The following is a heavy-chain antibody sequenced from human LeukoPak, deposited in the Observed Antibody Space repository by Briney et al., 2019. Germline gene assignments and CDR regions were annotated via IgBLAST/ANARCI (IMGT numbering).Heavy chain of an antibody. CDR2: ISSSSSYI. CDR3: ARGGHNYYDSSGYQYYFDY. D-gene: IGHD3-22*01. V-gene: IGHV3-21*01. CDR1: GFTFSSYS. J-gene: IGHJ4*02. Sequence: PGGSLRLSCAASGFTFSSYSMNWVRQAPGKGLEGVSSISSSSSYIYYTDSVKGRFTISRDNAKNSLFLQMNSLRAEDAAVYYCARGGHNYYDSSGYQYYFDYWGQGTLVTVSS.